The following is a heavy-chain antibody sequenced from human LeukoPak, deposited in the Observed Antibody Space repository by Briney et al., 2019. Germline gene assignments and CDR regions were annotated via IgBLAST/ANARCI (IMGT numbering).Heavy chain of an antibody. CDR1: GGSISSSSDY. J-gene: IGHJ6*03. V-gene: IGHV4-39*07. Sequence: SETLSLTCTVSGGSISSSSDYGGWSRRPPGEGLEWIGSIYYSGSICCNRSLKSRVTISVDTSKNQFSMTLNSLTAADTAVYYCARGGVAAVGTSLDPYYYSYIDVWGKGTTVTVSS. CDR3: ARGGVAAVGTSLDPYYYSYIDV. D-gene: IGHD6-13*01. CDR2: IYYSGSI.